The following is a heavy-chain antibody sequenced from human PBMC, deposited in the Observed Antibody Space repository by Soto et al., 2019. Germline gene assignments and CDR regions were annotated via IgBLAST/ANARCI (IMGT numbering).Heavy chain of an antibody. CDR3: ARGVVGYCSSTSCYGGYYYYYYYMDV. Sequence: QVQLQESGPGLVKPSETLSLTCTVSGGSISSYYWSWIRQPPGKGLEWIGYIYYSGSTNYNPSLKCRVTISVDTSKNQFSLKLSSVTAADTAVYYCARGVVGYCSSTSCYGGYYYYYYYMDVWGKGTTVTVSS. CDR1: GGSISSYY. CDR2: IYYSGST. J-gene: IGHJ6*03. D-gene: IGHD2-2*01. V-gene: IGHV4-59*01.